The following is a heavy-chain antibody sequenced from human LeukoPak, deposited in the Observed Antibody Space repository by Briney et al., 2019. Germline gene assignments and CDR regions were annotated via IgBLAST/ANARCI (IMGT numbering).Heavy chain of an antibody. Sequence: SSETLSLTCAVYGGSFSGYYWSWIRQPPGKGLEWIGYIYYSGSTNYNPSLKSRVTISVDTSKNQFSLKLSSVTAADTAVYYCARGALNWFDPWGQGTLVTVSS. J-gene: IGHJ5*02. V-gene: IGHV4-59*01. CDR3: ARGALNWFDP. CDR1: GGSFSGYY. CDR2: IYYSGST.